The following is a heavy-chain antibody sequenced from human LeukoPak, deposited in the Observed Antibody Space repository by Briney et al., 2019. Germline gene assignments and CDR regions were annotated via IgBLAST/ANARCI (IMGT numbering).Heavy chain of an antibody. D-gene: IGHD6-19*01. J-gene: IGHJ4*02. V-gene: IGHV3-7*01. CDR2: IKQDGSEQ. CDR3: ARPFSHSGGWYYDY. CDR1: GFTFSSYW. Sequence: GGSLRLSCEASGFTFSSYWMNWVRQAPGKGLEWVANIKQDGSEQYYVDSVKGRFTISRDNAKNLLYLQMNSLRAEDTAVYYCARPFSHSGGWYYDYWGQGTLVTVSS.